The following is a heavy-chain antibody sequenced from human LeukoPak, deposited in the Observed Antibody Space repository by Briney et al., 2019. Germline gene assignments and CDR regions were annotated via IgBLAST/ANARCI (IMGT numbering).Heavy chain of an antibody. CDR2: IYPGDSDT. J-gene: IGHJ5*01. Sequence: GESLKISCKASGYRFTSYWIAWVRQMPGKGPEWMGIIYPGDSDTRYSPSFQGQVTISADKSISTAYLQWSSLKASDTALYYCARHSDITVADSWGQGTVVTVSS. D-gene: IGHD6-19*01. CDR1: GYRFTSYW. CDR3: ARHSDITVADS. V-gene: IGHV5-51*01.